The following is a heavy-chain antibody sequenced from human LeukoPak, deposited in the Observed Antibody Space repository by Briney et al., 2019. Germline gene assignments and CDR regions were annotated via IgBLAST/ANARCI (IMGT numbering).Heavy chain of an antibody. Sequence: SETLSLTCTVSGGSISGSCCYWGWIRQTPGKDLEWIGSTSYSGSTHYNPSFKSRVTVSVDMSKNQFSLKLSSVTAADTAVYYCARPGSGYYKGPFDYWGQGTLVTVSS. CDR2: TSYSGST. CDR3: ARPGSGYYKGPFDY. D-gene: IGHD3-3*01. J-gene: IGHJ4*02. V-gene: IGHV4-39*01. CDR1: GGSISGSCCY.